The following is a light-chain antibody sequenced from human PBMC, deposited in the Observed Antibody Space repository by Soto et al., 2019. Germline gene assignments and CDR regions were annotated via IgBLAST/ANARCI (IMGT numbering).Light chain of an antibody. J-gene: IGKJ1*01. CDR3: QQYQTYSRT. CDR2: DVS. Sequence: DIQMTQCPSTVSASVGDRITITCRASQSINTWLAWYRQRPGEAPQLLIYDVSTLAMGVPARFSGSGSGTDFTLSISRLQADDFATFYCQQYQTYSRTFGQGTKVEVK. CDR1: QSINTW. V-gene: IGKV1-5*01.